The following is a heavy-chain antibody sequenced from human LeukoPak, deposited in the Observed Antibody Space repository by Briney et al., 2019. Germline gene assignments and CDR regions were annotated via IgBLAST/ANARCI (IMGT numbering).Heavy chain of an antibody. Sequence: PGGSLRLSCAASKFTFRSYWMSWVRQAPGKGLEWVSAISGSGGSTYYADSVKGRFTISRDNSKNTLYLQMNSLRAKDTAVYYCAKDNYYDSSGFDPWGQGTLVTVSS. CDR2: ISGSGGST. CDR3: AKDNYYDSSGFDP. CDR1: KFTFRSYW. V-gene: IGHV3-23*01. J-gene: IGHJ5*02. D-gene: IGHD3-22*01.